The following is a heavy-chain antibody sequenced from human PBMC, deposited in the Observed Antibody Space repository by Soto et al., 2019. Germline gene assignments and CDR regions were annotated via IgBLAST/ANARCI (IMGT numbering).Heavy chain of an antibody. Sequence: QVHLVQSGVEVKTPGASVKVSCQASGYTFFTYDISWVRQAPGQGLEWMGWISTYSGDTKYAQKFQGRVTMTIDTSTTPAYLELRSLRSDDTAVYYCARHHCPTTSEYWFDPWGQGTLVTVSS. V-gene: IGHV1-18*01. CDR2: ISTYSGDT. CDR1: GYTFFTYD. CDR3: ARHHCPTTSEYWFDP. D-gene: IGHD5-12*01. J-gene: IGHJ5*02.